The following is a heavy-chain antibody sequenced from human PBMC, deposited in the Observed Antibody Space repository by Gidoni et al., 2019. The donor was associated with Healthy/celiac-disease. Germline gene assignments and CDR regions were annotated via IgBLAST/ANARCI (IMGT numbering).Heavy chain of an antibody. CDR3: ARDHGGWLRFSYYYGMDV. V-gene: IGHV1-69*08. Sequence: QVQLVQSGAEVKKPGSSVKVSCKASGGTFSSYTISWVRQAPGQGLEWMGRIIPILGIANYAQKFQGRVTITADKSTSTAYMELSSLRSEDTAVYYCARDHGGWLRFSYYYGMDVWGQGTTVTVSS. CDR2: IIPILGIA. J-gene: IGHJ6*02. D-gene: IGHD5-12*01. CDR1: GGTFSSYT.